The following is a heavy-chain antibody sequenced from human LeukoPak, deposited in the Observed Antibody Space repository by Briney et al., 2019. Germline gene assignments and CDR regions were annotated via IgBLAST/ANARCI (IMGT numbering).Heavy chain of an antibody. CDR1: GFTFGSYA. Sequence: GGSLRLSCAASGFTFGSYAMHWVRQAPGKGLEWVAVISYDGSNKYYADSVKGRFTISRDNSKNTLYLQMNSLRAEDTAVYYCAKVRGYYDSSGNDAFDIWGQGTMVTVSS. CDR3: AKVRGYYDSSGNDAFDI. V-gene: IGHV3-30*04. CDR2: ISYDGSNK. D-gene: IGHD3-22*01. J-gene: IGHJ3*02.